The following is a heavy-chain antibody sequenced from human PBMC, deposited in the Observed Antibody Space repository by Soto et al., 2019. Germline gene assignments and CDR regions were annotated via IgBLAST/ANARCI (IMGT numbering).Heavy chain of an antibody. Sequence: SETLLLTRARYCGPLNGDYGLWILQPPRKGLDCIGEITHSGSTNYNPSLQRRATMSVDTSENQVSLKLSSVTTADTALYYCARGRLTSGTIRAGTWGLDYYYGLDIWGQGTTVTVSS. D-gene: IGHD6-13*01. CDR2: ITHSGST. CDR1: CGPLNGDY. CDR3: ARGRLTSGTIRAGTWGLDYYYGLDI. V-gene: IGHV4-34*01. J-gene: IGHJ6*02.